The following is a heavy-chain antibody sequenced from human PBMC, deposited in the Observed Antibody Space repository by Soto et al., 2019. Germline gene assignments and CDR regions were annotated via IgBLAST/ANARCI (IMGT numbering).Heavy chain of an antibody. CDR3: ARDGGPYVGDGLYYRMDV. J-gene: IGHJ6*02. D-gene: IGHD1-26*01. V-gene: IGHV1-46*01. CDR2: INPSGGST. CDR1: GYTFTSYY. Sequence: QVQLVQSGAEVKKPGASVRVSCKASGYTFTSYYLHWVRQAPGQGLEWMAIINPSGGSTNYAQKFQGRIIMTRDTSTSTVYMELSSLRSEDTAVYYCARDGGPYVGDGLYYRMDVWCQGTTVTVSS.